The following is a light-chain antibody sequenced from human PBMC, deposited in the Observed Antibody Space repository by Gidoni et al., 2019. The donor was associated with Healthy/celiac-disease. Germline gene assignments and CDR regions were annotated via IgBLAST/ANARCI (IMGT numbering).Light chain of an antibody. J-gene: IGKJ1*01. Sequence: EIVLTQSPATLSFSPGERATLPCRASQSVSSYFSWYQQKPGQAPRLLIDDASNRATGIPARFSGRGSGTDFTLTSSSLEHEDVAVYYCQQRSNWWTFGQGTKVEIK. CDR2: DAS. CDR1: QSVSSY. V-gene: IGKV3-11*01. CDR3: QQRSNWWT.